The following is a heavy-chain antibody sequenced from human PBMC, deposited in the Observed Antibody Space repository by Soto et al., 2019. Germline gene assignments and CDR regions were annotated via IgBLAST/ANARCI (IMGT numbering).Heavy chain of an antibody. Sequence: QVQLQESGPGLVKPSQTLSLTCTVSGGSISSGGYYWSWIRQHPGKGLEWIGYIYYSGSTYYNPSLKSRVTVSVDTSKNQFSLKLGSVTAADTAVYYCAREGGRGSGLVAFDIWGQGTMVTVSS. CDR3: AREGGRGSGLVAFDI. CDR1: GGSISSGGYY. J-gene: IGHJ3*02. V-gene: IGHV4-31*03. CDR2: IYYSGST. D-gene: IGHD3-16*01.